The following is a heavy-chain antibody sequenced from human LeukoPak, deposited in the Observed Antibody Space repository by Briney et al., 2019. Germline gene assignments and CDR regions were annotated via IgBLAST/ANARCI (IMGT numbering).Heavy chain of an antibody. CDR1: GFTFDDYA. J-gene: IGHJ3*02. CDR2: INSDGSDT. CDR3: ARGGYHHGFDI. V-gene: IGHV3-74*01. Sequence: HPGGSLRLSCAASGFTFDDYAMHWVRQAPGKGLVWVSRINSDGSDTIYADSVKGRFTISRDNAKSTVYLQMNSLKAEDTAVYYCARGGYHHGFDIWGQGTMVTVSS. D-gene: IGHD2-15*01.